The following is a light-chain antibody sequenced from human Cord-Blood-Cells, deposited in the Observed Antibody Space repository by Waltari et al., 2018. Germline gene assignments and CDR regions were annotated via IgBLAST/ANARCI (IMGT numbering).Light chain of an antibody. CDR3: MQALQTPLT. J-gene: IGKJ4*01. CDR1: QSLLHSNGYNY. V-gene: IGKV2-28*01. Sequence: DIVMTQSPLSLPVTPGEPASIPCRSSQSLLHSNGYNYLDWYLQKPGQSPQLLIYLGSNRASGVPDRFSGSGSGTDFTLKISRVDAEDVGVYYCMQALQTPLTFGGGTKVEIK. CDR2: LGS.